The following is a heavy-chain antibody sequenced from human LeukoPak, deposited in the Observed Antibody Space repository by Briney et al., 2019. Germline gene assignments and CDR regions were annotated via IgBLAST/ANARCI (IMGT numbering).Heavy chain of an antibody. D-gene: IGHD7-27*01. CDR2: MYTSGST. CDR1: GVSISSDY. V-gene: IGHV4-4*07. Sequence: SETLSLTCTVSGVSISSDYWSWIRQPAGKGLEWIWRMYTSGSTNYYPSLQSRVTMSVDTSKNQFSLKLRSVTPADTAVYYCARTQHGEFDYCGQGTLVTVSS. J-gene: IGHJ4*02. CDR3: ARTQHGEFDY.